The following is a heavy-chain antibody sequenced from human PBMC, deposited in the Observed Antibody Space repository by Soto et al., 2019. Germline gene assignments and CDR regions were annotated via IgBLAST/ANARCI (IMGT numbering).Heavy chain of an antibody. CDR3: AKDLALGFWSGNYYFDH. Sequence: PGGSLRLSCAASGFTFKNNGMHWVRQAPGKGLEWVAIISYHGNNQFYADSVKGRFTIFRDNSDNTLYLEMNSLKPEDTAVYYCAKDLALGFWSGNYYFDHWGQGTLVTVSS. CDR2: ISYHGNNQ. V-gene: IGHV3-30*18. CDR1: GFTFKNNG. J-gene: IGHJ4*02. D-gene: IGHD3-3*01.